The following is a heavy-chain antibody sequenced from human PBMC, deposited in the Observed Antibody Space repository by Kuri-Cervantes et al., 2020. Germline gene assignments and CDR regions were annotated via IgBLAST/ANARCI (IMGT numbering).Heavy chain of an antibody. CDR1: GGTFKTYG. J-gene: IGHJ4*02. CDR2: IFPVFGTT. V-gene: IGHV1-69*13. Sequence: SVKVSCKAPGGTFKTYGISWVRQAPGQGLEWMGGIFPVFGTTNYAQSFQGRVTITADGSTSTAYMELSSLRSEDTALYYCARETYGDAVFDYWGQGTLVTVSS. D-gene: IGHD4-17*01. CDR3: ARETYGDAVFDY.